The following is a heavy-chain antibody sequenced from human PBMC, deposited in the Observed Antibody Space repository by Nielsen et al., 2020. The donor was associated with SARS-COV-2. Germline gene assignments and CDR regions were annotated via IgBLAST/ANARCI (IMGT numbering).Heavy chain of an antibody. CDR2: IKSKTDGGTT. Sequence: GGSLRLSCAASGFTFSNAWMSWVRQAPGKGLEWVGRIKSKTDGGTTDYAAPVKGRFTISRDDSKNTLYLQMNSLKTEDTAVYYCTTSQSGSFLPGAFDIWGQGTMVTVSS. J-gene: IGHJ3*02. D-gene: IGHD1-26*01. CDR1: GFTFSNAW. V-gene: IGHV3-15*01. CDR3: TTSQSGSFLPGAFDI.